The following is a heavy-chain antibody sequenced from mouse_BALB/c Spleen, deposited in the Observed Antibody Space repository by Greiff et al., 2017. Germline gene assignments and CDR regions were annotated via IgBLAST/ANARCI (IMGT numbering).Heavy chain of an antibody. CDR3: ARDRYRYLDY. CDR2: ISNLAYSI. Sequence: DVKLVESGGGLVQPGGSRKLSCAASGFTFSDYGMAWVRQAPGKGPEWVAFISNLAYSIYYADTVTGRFTISRENAKNTLYLEMSSLRSEDTAMYYCARDRYRYLDYWGQGTTLTVSS. V-gene: IGHV5-15*02. D-gene: IGHD2-14*01. J-gene: IGHJ2*01. CDR1: GFTFSDYG.